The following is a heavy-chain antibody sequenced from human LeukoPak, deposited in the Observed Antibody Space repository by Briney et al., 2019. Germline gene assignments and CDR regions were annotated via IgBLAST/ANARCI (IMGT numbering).Heavy chain of an antibody. CDR1: GFTFSSYG. CDR2: IWYDGSNK. J-gene: IGHJ1*01. V-gene: IGHV3-33*01. D-gene: IGHD3-22*01. Sequence: PGRSLRLSCAASGFTFSSYGMHWVRQAPGKGLEWVAVIWYDGSNKYYADSVKGRFTISRDNSKNTLYLQMNSLRAEDTAVYYCARGLVEYYYDSSGYYYPEYFQHWGQGTLVTVSS. CDR3: ARGLVEYYYDSSGYYYPEYFQH.